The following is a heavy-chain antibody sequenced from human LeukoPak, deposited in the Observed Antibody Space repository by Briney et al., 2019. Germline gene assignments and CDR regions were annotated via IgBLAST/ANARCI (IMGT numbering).Heavy chain of an antibody. CDR2: INHSGST. CDR1: GXSFSGSY. J-gene: IGHJ4*02. CDR3: ARGPGSTRDY. Sequence: PSETLSLTCAVYGXSFSGSYWSWIRQPPGKGLEWIGEINHSGSTNYNPSLKSRVTISVDTSKNQISLKLSSVTAADTAVYYCARGPGSTRDYWGQGTLVTVSS. V-gene: IGHV4-34*01. D-gene: IGHD1-14*01.